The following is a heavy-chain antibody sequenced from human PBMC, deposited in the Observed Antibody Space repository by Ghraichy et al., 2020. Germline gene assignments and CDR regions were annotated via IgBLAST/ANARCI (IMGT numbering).Heavy chain of an antibody. J-gene: IGHJ4*02. CDR2: INPSGGST. CDR3: AREIWDYDSSGYYYGGVCY. V-gene: IGHV1-46*01. D-gene: IGHD3-22*01. CDR1: GYTFTSYY. Sequence: ASVKVSCKASGYTFTSYYMHWVRQAPGQGLEWMGIINPSGGSTSYAQKFQGRVTMTRDTSTSTVYMELSSLRSEDTAVYYCAREIWDYDSSGYYYGGVCYWGQGTLVTVSS.